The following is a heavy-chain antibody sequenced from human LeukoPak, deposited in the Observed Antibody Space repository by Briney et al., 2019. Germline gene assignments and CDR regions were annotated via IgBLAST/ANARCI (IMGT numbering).Heavy chain of an antibody. D-gene: IGHD6-13*01. V-gene: IGHV4-59*01. CDR2: IYYSGST. Sequence: SETLSLTCTVSGGSISSYYWSWIRQPPGKGLEWIGYIYYSGSTNYNPSLKSRVTISVDTSKNQFSLKLSSVTAADTAVYYCAKIAAAGIGVGGHGMDVWGQGTTVTASS. CDR3: AKIAAAGIGVGGHGMDV. J-gene: IGHJ6*02. CDR1: GGSISSYY.